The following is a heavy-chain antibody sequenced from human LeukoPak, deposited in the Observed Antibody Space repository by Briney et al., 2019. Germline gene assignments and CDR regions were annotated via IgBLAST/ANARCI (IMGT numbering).Heavy chain of an antibody. J-gene: IGHJ4*02. V-gene: IGHV4-59*11. CDR1: GGSISSHY. D-gene: IGHD3-16*01. Sequence: SETLSLTCTVSGGSISSHYWSWIRQPPGKGLEWIGSMYYSGSINYNPSLKSRVTISVDTSKNQFSLKLNSVPAADTAVYYCVRGGVYFDYWGQGTLVTVSS. CDR3: VRGGVYFDY. CDR2: MYYSGSI.